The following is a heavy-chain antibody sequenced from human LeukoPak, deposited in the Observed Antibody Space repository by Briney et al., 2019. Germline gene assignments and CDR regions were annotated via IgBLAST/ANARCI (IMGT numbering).Heavy chain of an antibody. Sequence: PGGSLRLSCAASGFTFSSYSMNWVRHAPGKGLELVSYISSSSSTIYYADSVKGRFTISRDNAKNSLYLQMNSLRAEDTAVYYCARDDTIPGSSSWYMYFQHWGQGTLVTVSS. D-gene: IGHD6-13*01. J-gene: IGHJ1*01. CDR2: ISSSSSTI. V-gene: IGHV3-48*01. CDR3: ARDDTIPGSSSWYMYFQH. CDR1: GFTFSSYS.